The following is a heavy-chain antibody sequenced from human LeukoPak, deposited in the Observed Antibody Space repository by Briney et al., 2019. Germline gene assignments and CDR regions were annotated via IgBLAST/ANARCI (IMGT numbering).Heavy chain of an antibody. J-gene: IGHJ4*02. Sequence: GGSLRLSCAASGFTFSSYAMHWVRQAPGKGLEWVAVIWYDGSNKYYADSVKGRFTISRDNSKNTLYLQMNSLRAEDTAVYYCARDLHYYDSSGPFDYWGQGTLVTVSS. D-gene: IGHD3-22*01. CDR2: IWYDGSNK. CDR1: GFTFSSYA. V-gene: IGHV3-33*08. CDR3: ARDLHYYDSSGPFDY.